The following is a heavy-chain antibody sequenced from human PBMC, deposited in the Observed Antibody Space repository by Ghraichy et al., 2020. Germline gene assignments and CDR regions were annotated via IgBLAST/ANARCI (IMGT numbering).Heavy chain of an antibody. CDR2: IMGFGDS. D-gene: IGHD3-16*01. V-gene: IGHV3-23*01. CDR3: AKVFPGEIY. Sequence: GGSLRLSCAASGFTFSSYAMTWIRQAPGQGLEWVSSIMGFGDSYYTDSVKGRFIVSRDNSKDTLFLQMNSVRVEDTAVYYCAKVFPGEIYWGQGTPVTVSS. CDR1: GFTFSSYA. J-gene: IGHJ1*01.